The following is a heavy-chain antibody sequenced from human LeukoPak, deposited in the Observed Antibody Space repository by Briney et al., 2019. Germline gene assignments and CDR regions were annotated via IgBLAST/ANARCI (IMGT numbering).Heavy chain of an antibody. V-gene: IGHV4-30-2*01. CDR3: ARLGSASRGVDY. CDR2: IYPRGST. J-gene: IGHJ4*02. Sequence: SETLSLTCAVSGGSISGGSYSWSWIRQPPGKGLEWIGYIYPRGSTYYNPSLKSRVILSLDKSANQFSLKLSSVTAADTAVYYCARLGSASRGVDYWGQGTLVTVSS. CDR1: GGSISGGSYS. D-gene: IGHD7-27*01.